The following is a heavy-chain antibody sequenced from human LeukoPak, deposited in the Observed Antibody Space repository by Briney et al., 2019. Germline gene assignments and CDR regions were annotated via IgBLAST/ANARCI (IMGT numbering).Heavy chain of an antibody. D-gene: IGHD3-10*01. CDR3: ARGRGIASGGFFDY. J-gene: IGHJ4*02. CDR2: IYYSGST. Sequence: SETLSLTCTVSGGSISSYYWSWIRQPPGKGLEWIGYIYYSGSTNYNPSLKSRVTISVDTSKNQFSLKLSSVTAADTAVYYCARGRGIASGGFFDYWGQGTLVTVFS. V-gene: IGHV4-59*08. CDR1: GGSISSYY.